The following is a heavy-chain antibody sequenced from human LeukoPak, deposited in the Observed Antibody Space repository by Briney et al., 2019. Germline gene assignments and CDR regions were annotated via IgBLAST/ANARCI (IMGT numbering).Heavy chain of an antibody. J-gene: IGHJ5*02. Sequence: SQTLSLTCAVSGGSISSGGYSWSWIRQPPGKGLEWIGYIYHSGSTYYNPSLKSRVTISVDRSKNQFSLKLSSVTAADTAVYYCARVRADYYGSSGYPRGWFDPWGQGTLVTVSS. CDR1: GGSISSGGYS. CDR2: IYHSGST. D-gene: IGHD3-22*01. CDR3: ARVRADYYGSSGYPRGWFDP. V-gene: IGHV4-30-2*01.